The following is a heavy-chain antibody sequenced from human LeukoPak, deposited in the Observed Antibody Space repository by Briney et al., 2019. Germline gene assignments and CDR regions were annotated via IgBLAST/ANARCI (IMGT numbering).Heavy chain of an antibody. Sequence: PGGSLRLSCAASGFTFSSNSMNWVRQAPGKGLEWVSSISSSSSYIYYADSVKGRFTISRDNAKNSLYLQMNSLRADDTAVYYCARDSVTGAPTIVSDYWGQGTLVTVSS. D-gene: IGHD5-12*01. CDR3: ARDSVTGAPTIVSDY. V-gene: IGHV3-21*01. CDR2: ISSSSSYI. J-gene: IGHJ4*02. CDR1: GFTFSSNS.